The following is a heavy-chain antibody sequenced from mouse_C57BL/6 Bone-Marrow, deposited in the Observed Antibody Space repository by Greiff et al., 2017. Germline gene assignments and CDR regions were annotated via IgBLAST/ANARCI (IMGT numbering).Heavy chain of an antibody. V-gene: IGHV1-15*01. CDR3: TRLDYGNPHWYFDV. CDR1: GYTFTDYE. D-gene: IGHD2-1*01. J-gene: IGHJ1*03. CDR2: IDPETGGT. Sequence: VQLQQSGAELVRPGASVTLSCKASGYTFTDYEMHWVKQTPVHGLEWIGAIDPETGGTAYNQKFKGKAILTADKSSSTAYMELRSRTSEDSAVYYCTRLDYGNPHWYFDVWGTGTTVTVSS.